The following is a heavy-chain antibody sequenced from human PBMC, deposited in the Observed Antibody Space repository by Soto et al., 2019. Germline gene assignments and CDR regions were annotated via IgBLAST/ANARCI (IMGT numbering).Heavy chain of an antibody. V-gene: IGHV3-9*01. D-gene: IGHD2-15*01. J-gene: IGHJ4*02. CDR3: AKDHRINRIVGGPNAYDY. CDR2: ISWNSGSI. CDR1: GFTFDDYA. Sequence: EVQLVESGGGLVQPGRSLRLSCAASGFTFDDYAMHWVRQAPGKGLEWVSGISWNSGSIGYADSVKGRFTISRDNAKNSLYLQMNSLRAEDTALYYCAKDHRINRIVGGPNAYDYWGQGTLVTVSS.